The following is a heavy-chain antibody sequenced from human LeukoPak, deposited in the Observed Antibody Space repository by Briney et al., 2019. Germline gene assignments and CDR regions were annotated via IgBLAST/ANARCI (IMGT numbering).Heavy chain of an antibody. CDR3: ARAGTDPDTAMDYYYYMDV. J-gene: IGHJ6*03. CDR1: GGSISSGSYY. CDR2: IYTSGST. Sequence: SETLSLTCTVSGGSISSGSYYWSWIRQPAGKGLEWIGRIYTSGSTNYNPSLKSRVTISVDTSKNQFSLKLSSVTAADTAVYYXARAGTDPDTAMDYYYYMDVWGKGTTVTVSS. V-gene: IGHV4-61*02. D-gene: IGHD5-18*01.